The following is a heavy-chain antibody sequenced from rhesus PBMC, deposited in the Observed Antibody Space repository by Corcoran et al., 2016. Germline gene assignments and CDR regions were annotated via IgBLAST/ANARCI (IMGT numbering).Heavy chain of an antibody. CDR3: ARVGYNFWTGFDV. V-gene: IGHV4-73*01. D-gene: IGHD3-3*01. CDR2: IYGNSSGT. J-gene: IGHJ5-1*01. Sequence: QVKLQQWGEGLVKPSETLSLTCAVYGGSISGYYYWSWIRQPPGKGLEWIWYIYGNSSGTNHTPPLKNRVTISKDTSKNQVSLKLSSVTAAATAVYYCARVGYNFWTGFDVLGPGVLVTVSS. CDR1: GGSISGYYY.